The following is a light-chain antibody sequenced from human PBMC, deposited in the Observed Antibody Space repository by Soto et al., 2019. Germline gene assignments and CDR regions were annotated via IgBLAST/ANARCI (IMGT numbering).Light chain of an antibody. CDR1: SSDVGSYNL. CDR2: EGS. V-gene: IGLV2-23*01. J-gene: IGLJ2*01. CDR3: CSYAGSSTWVV. Sequence: QSALTQPASVSGSPGQSITISCTGTSSDVGSYNLVSWYQQHPGKAPKLMIYEGSKRPSGVSNRFSGSKSGNTASLTISGRQAEDEADYYCCSYAGSSTWVVFGGGTKLTVL.